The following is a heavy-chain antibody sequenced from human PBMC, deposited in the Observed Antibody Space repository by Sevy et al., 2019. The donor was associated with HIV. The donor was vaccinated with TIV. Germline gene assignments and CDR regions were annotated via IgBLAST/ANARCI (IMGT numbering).Heavy chain of an antibody. Sequence: GGSLRLSCTTSGFTFGDFAMSWFRQAPGKGLEWVGFIRSKDYGGTTEYAASVKGRSTISRDDSKNIAYMQMNSLKTEETAVYFCTRDGGGGNILASYYYYDMDVWGQGTTVTVSS. V-gene: IGHV3-49*03. CDR2: IRSKDYGGTT. J-gene: IGHJ6*02. D-gene: IGHD2-21*01. CDR1: GFTFGDFA. CDR3: TRDGGGGNILASYYYYDMDV.